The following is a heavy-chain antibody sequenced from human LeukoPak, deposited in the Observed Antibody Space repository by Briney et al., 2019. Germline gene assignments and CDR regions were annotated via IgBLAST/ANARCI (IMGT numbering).Heavy chain of an antibody. CDR1: GFTFDDYG. CDR2: INWNGGST. CDR3: ARSVAASRDY. D-gene: IGHD2-15*01. J-gene: IGHJ4*02. Sequence: GGSLRLSCAASGFTFDDYGMSWFRQAPGKGLGWVSGINWNGGSTGYADSVKGRFTISRDNAKNSLYLHMNSLRAEDTALYYCARSVAASRDYWGQGTLVTVSS. V-gene: IGHV3-20*04.